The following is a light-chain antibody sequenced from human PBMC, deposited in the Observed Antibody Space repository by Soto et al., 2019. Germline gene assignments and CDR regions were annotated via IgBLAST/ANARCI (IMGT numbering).Light chain of an antibody. V-gene: IGKV3-20*01. J-gene: IGKJ2*01. CDR2: RAT. CDR3: HQYGGSPFT. Sequence: EIVLTQSPGTPSLFPGGRATLSCRATQRVSSNFLAWYQQNVGQPPRPLIYRATTRATGIPDRFSGSGSETDFTLNISRLEPEDSAVYYCHQYGGSPFTFGQGTKVDIK. CDR1: QRVSSNF.